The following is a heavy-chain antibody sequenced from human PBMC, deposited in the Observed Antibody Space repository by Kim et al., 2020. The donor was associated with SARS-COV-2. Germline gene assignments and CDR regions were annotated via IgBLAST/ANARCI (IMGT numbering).Heavy chain of an antibody. V-gene: IGHV1-69*13. D-gene: IGHD1-26*01. CDR3: ARAGQVGANPFDY. CDR2: IIPIFGTA. J-gene: IGHJ4*02. CDR1: GGTFSSYA. Sequence: SVKVSCKASGGTFSSYAINWVRQAPGQGLEWMGGIIPIFGTANSAQKFQGRVTITADESTSTAYMELSSLRSEDTAVYYCARAGQVGANPFDYWGQGTLVTVSS.